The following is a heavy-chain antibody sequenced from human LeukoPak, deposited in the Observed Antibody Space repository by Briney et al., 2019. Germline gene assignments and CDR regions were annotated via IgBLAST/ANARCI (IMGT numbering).Heavy chain of an antibody. V-gene: IGHV3-7*03. D-gene: IGHD3-22*01. CDR2: INHNGNVN. CDR3: ASQGWLFLP. Sequence: GGSLRLSCAASGFTFSSYWMNWARQAPGKGLEWVASINHNGNVNYYVDSVKGRFTISRDNAKNSLYLQMSNLRAEDTAVYYCASQGWLFLPWGQGTLATVSS. CDR1: GFTFSSYW. J-gene: IGHJ5*02.